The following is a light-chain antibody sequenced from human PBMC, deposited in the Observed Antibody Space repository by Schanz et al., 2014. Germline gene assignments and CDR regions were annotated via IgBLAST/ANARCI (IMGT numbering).Light chain of an antibody. V-gene: IGKV3-20*01. J-gene: IGKJ1*01. CDR2: GAS. Sequence: EIVLTQSPATLSLSPGERATLSCRASQSVSSHLAWYQQKPGQAPRLLMYGASTRATGIPDRFSGSGSGTDFTLTISRLEPEDSAVYYCHQYGSIQWTFGQGTKVEIK. CDR1: QSVSSH. CDR3: HQYGSIQWT.